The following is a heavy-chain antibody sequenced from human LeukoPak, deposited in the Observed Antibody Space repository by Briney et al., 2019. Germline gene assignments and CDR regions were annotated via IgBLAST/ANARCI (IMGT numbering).Heavy chain of an antibody. D-gene: IGHD2-15*01. Sequence: GGSLRLSCAASGFTFSNYWMSWVRQSPGKGLEWVATIKQDGSQKYCVDSVKGRFTISRDNAKNSLYLQMNSLSGEDTAVYYCARPPLGYCSGGSCSFDPWGQGTLVIVSS. J-gene: IGHJ5*02. CDR2: IKQDGSQK. CDR3: ARPPLGYCSGGSCSFDP. CDR1: GFTFSNYW. V-gene: IGHV3-7*01.